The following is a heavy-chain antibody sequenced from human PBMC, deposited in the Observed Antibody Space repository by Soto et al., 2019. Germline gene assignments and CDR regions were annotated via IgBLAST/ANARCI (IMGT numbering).Heavy chain of an antibody. J-gene: IGHJ5*02. V-gene: IGHV1-18*01. CDR3: ARVKGGAAVDWFDP. CDR2: ISAYNGNT. Sequence: ASVKVSCKASGYTFTSYGIIWVRQAPGQGLEWMGWISAYNGNTNYAQKLQGRVTMTTDTSTSTAYMELRSLRSDDTAVYYCARVKGGAAVDWFDPWGQGTLVTVSS. CDR1: GYTFTSYG. D-gene: IGHD6-19*01.